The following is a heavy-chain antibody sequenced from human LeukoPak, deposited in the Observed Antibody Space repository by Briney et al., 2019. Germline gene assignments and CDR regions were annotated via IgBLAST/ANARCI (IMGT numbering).Heavy chain of an antibody. CDR2: TYYRSKWYN. Sequence: SQTLSLTCATSGDSVSSNSAAWNWIRQSSSRGLEWLGRTYYRSKWYNDYAISVKSRITINPDTSKNQFSLQLNSVTPEDTAVYYCARALRYSSGWALDYWGQGTLVTVSS. CDR1: GDSVSSNSAA. V-gene: IGHV6-1*01. CDR3: ARALRYSSGWALDY. J-gene: IGHJ4*02. D-gene: IGHD6-19*01.